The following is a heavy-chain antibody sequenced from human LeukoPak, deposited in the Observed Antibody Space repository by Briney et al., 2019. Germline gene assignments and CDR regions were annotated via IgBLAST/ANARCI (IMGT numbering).Heavy chain of an antibody. CDR3: ARGGNYWPQWWFDP. V-gene: IGHV4-39*07. CDR1: GGSISSTSYY. Sequence: SETLSLTCTVSGGSISSTSYYWGWIRQPPGKGLEWIGNIYYSGSTYYNPSLKSRVTISLDTSKNQFSLKLNSVTAADTAVYYCARGGNYWPQWWFDPWGRGTLVSVSS. D-gene: IGHD1-26*01. J-gene: IGHJ5*02. CDR2: IYYSGST.